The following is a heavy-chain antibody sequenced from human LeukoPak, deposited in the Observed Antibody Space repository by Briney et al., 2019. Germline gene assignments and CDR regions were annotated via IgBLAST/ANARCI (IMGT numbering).Heavy chain of an antibody. D-gene: IGHD3-10*01. CDR3: ARDHGSGSYYS. CDR1: GFTFSSYA. J-gene: IGHJ5*02. CDR2: ISSSSSYI. V-gene: IGHV3-21*01. Sequence: KSGGSLRLSCAASGFTFSSYAMSWVRQAPGKGLEWVSSISSSSSYIYYADSVKGRFTISRDNAKNSLYLQMNSLRAEDTAVYYCARDHGSGSYYSWGQGTLVTVSS.